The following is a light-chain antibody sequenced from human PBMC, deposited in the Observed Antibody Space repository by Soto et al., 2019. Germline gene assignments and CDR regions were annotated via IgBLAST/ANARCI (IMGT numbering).Light chain of an antibody. J-gene: IGKJ4*01. CDR3: QQRSDWPST. CDR1: QSVNIY. Sequence: EIVLTQSPVTLSLSPGERATLSCRASQSVNIYLAWYQQKPGQAPRLLIHDTSSRATGIPARFSGSGSGTDFTLTISCLEPEDVAVYSCQQRSDWPSTFGGGTKVEIK. V-gene: IGKV3-11*01. CDR2: DTS.